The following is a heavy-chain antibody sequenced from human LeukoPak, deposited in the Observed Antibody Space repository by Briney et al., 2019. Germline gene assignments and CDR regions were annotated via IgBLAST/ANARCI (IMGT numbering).Heavy chain of an antibody. CDR3: ARAISGGSWEV. V-gene: IGHV3-48*01. D-gene: IGHD2-15*01. Sequence: PGGPLKLSCAASGFTFSSYSMNWVRQAPGKGLEGVSYISSSSSTIYYADSVKGRFTISRDNAKNSLYLQMNSLRAEDTAVYYCARAISGGSWEVWGQGTLVTVSS. CDR1: GFTFSSYS. CDR2: ISSSSSTI. J-gene: IGHJ4*02.